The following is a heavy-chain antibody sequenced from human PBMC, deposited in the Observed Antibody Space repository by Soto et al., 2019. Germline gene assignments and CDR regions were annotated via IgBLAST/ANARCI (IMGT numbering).Heavy chain of an antibody. CDR3: AKDMTVAVADIYYYYYGMDV. CDR1: GFTFSSYG. CDR2: ISYDGSNK. V-gene: IGHV3-30*18. J-gene: IGHJ6*02. D-gene: IGHD6-19*01. Sequence: GGSLRLSCAASGFTFSSYGMHWVRQAPGKGLEWVAVISYDGSNKYYADSVKGRFTISRDNSKNTLYLQMNSLRAEDMAVYYCAKDMTVAVADIYYYYYGMDVWGQGTTVTVSS.